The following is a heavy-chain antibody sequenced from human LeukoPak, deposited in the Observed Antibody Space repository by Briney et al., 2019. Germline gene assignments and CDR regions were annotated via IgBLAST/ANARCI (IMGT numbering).Heavy chain of an antibody. CDR1: GFTFSSYA. D-gene: IGHD5-24*01. CDR2: ITTSGGRT. J-gene: IGHJ3*02. V-gene: IGHV3-23*01. CDR3: AKALRGDGDNASDM. Sequence: GGSLRLSCAASGFTFSSYAMSWVRQAPGKGLVWVSSITTSGGRTNYADSVKGRFTISRDNSKNTLYLQMNSLRAEDTAVYYCAKALRGDGDNASDMWGQGTMVTVSS.